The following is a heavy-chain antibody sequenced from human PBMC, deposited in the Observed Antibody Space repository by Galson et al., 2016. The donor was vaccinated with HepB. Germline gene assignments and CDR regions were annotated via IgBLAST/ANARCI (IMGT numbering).Heavy chain of an antibody. CDR3: ARLVPAATFSLNWFDP. CDR2: IYYTGRN. J-gene: IGHJ5*02. Sequence: SETLSLTCSVSGASISSSYYYWGWIRQPPGKGLEWIGSIYYTGRNYYNPSLKSRVTVSVDASKNQFSLKLNSVTAADTAVYFCARLVPAATFSLNWFDPWGQGTLVTVSS. V-gene: IGHV4-39*01. CDR1: GASISSSYYY. D-gene: IGHD2-2*01.